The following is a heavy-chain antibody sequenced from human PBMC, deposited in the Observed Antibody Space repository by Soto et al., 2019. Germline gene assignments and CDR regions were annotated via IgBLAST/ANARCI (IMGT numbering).Heavy chain of an antibody. CDR2: IIPIFGTA. J-gene: IGHJ4*02. CDR1: GGTFSSYA. D-gene: IGHD2-15*01. Sequence: QVQLVQSGAEVKKPGSSVKVSCKASGGTFSSYAISWVRQAPGQGLEWMGGIIPIFGTANYAQKLQGRVTITADESTSTAYMELSSLRSENTAVYYCAGLCSSGGSCYLEAYWGQGTLVTVSS. CDR3: AGLCSSGGSCYLEAY. V-gene: IGHV1-69*01.